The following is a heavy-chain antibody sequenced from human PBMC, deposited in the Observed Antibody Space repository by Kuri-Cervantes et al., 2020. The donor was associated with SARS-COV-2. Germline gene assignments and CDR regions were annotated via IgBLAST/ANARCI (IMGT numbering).Heavy chain of an antibody. CDR2: IYTSGST. CDR1: GGSISSGGYS. J-gene: IGHJ6*02. D-gene: IGHD2-15*01. V-gene: IGHV4-61*08. CDR3: ARGGLGYCSGGSCYAYYYYGMDV. Sequence: GSLRLSCTVSGGSISSGGYSRSWIRQPPGKGLEWIGRIYTSGSTNYNPSLKSRVTISVDTSKNQFSLKLSSVTAADTAVYYCARGGLGYCSGGSCYAYYYYGMDVWGQGTTVTVSS.